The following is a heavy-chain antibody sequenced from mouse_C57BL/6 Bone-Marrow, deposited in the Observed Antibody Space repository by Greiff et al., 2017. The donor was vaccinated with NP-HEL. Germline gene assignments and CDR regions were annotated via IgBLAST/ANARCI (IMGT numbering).Heavy chain of an antibody. CDR3: ANDGFAY. V-gene: IGHV5-6*01. D-gene: IGHD2-12*01. Sequence: EVQVVESGGDLVKPGGSLKLSCAASGFTFSSYGMSWVRQTPDKRLEWVATISSGGSYTYYPDSVKGRFTISRDNAKNTLYLQMSSLKSEDTAMYYCANDGFAYWGQGTLVTVSA. CDR2: ISSGGSYT. CDR1: GFTFSSYG. J-gene: IGHJ3*01.